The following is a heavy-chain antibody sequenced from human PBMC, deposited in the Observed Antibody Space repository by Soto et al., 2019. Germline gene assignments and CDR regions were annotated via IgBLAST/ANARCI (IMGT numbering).Heavy chain of an antibody. CDR1: GFTFSGSA. CDR2: IRSKANSYAT. Sequence: RGSLRLSCAASGFTFSGSAMHWVRQASGKGLEWVGRIRSKANSYATAYAASVKGRFTISRDDSKNTAYLQMNSLKTEDTAVYYCAREADILNWLDPWGQGTLVTVYS. CDR3: AREADILNWLDP. J-gene: IGHJ5*02. D-gene: IGHD3-9*01. V-gene: IGHV3-73*01.